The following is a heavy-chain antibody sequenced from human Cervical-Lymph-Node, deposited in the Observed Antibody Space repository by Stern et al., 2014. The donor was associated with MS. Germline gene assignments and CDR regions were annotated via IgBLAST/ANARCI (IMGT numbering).Heavy chain of an antibody. D-gene: IGHD4-11*01. CDR3: ARDDDYTRRAIDY. CDR2: IRPYNGNT. Sequence: VQLVESGAEVKKPGASVNVSCKTSGYTFTYYAIRWIRQAPGQGLAWVGWIRPYNGNTNFVQKLQGRVAMTTDTSTSTAYMELRSLRSDDTAVYYCARDDDYTRRAIDYWGQGTLVTVSS. J-gene: IGHJ4*02. CDR1: GYTFTYYA. V-gene: IGHV1-18*01.